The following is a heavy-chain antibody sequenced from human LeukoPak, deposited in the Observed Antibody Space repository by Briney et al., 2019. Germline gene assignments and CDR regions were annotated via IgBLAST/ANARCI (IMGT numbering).Heavy chain of an antibody. V-gene: IGHV3-74*01. Sequence: GRSLRLSCAASGFTFSRYWMHWVRHAPGKGLVWVSRINSDGSSTNYADSVKGRFTISRDNAKNTLYLQMNSLRVEDTAVYYCASSSGGFNWFDPWGQGTLVTVSS. CDR1: GFTFSRYW. J-gene: IGHJ5*02. D-gene: IGHD3-22*01. CDR3: ASSSGGFNWFDP. CDR2: INSDGSST.